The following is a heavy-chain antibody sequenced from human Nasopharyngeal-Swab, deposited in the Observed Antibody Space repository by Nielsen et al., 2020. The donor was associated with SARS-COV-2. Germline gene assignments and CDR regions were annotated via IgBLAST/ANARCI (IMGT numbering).Heavy chain of an antibody. J-gene: IGHJ6*02. CDR3: TTDLAYCGGDCYSPYYYGMDV. V-gene: IGHV3-15*01. D-gene: IGHD2-21*02. Sequence: VRQAPGKGLEGVGRIKSKTDGGTTDYAAPVKGRFTISRDDSKNTLYLQMNSLKTEDTAVYYCTTDLAYCGGDCYSPYYYGMDVWGQGTTVTVSS. CDR2: IKSKTDGGTT.